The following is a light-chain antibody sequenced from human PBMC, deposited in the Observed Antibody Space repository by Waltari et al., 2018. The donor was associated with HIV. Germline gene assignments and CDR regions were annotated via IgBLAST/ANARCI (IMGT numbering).Light chain of an antibody. J-gene: IGLJ2*01. CDR3: NSRDSSGLVV. CDR1: RPRNCY. V-gene: IGLV3-19*01. Sequence: SSELTQDPAVPVALGQTVRIPCQGDRPRNCYPSWYQQKPGQAPVLVIYGKNNRPSGIPDRFSGSSSGNTASLTITGAQAEDEADYYCNSRDSSGLVVFGGGTKLTVL. CDR2: GKN.